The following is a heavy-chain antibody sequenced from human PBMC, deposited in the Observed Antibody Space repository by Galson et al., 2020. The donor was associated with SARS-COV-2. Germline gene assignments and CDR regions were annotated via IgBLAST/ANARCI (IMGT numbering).Heavy chain of an antibody. Sequence: GGSLRLSCAASGFTFSSYGMHWVRQAPGKGLEWVAVIWYDGSNKYYADSVKGRFTISRDNSKNTLYLQMNSLRAEDTAVYYCARDSRYYDILTGYLGGLTYYYCYYGMDVWGQGTTVTVSS. CDR2: IWYDGSNK. D-gene: IGHD3-9*01. J-gene: IGHJ6*02. CDR3: ARDSRYYDILTGYLGGLTYYYCYYGMDV. CDR1: GFTFSSYG. V-gene: IGHV3-33*01.